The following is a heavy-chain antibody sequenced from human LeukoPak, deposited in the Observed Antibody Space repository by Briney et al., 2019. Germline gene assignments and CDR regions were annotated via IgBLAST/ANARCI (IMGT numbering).Heavy chain of an antibody. V-gene: IGHV1-69*13. Sequence: SVKVSCKASGGTFSSYAISWVRQAPGQGLEWMGGIIPIFGTANYAQKFQGRVTITADESTSTAYMELSSLRSEDTAVYYCARGTEYDNPRGYGMDVWGKGTTVTVSS. CDR3: ARGTEYDNPRGYGMDV. J-gene: IGHJ6*04. CDR1: GGTFSSYA. D-gene: IGHD3-9*01. CDR2: IIPIFGTA.